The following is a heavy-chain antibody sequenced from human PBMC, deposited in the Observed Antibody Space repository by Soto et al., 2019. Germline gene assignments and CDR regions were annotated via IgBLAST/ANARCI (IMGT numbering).Heavy chain of an antibody. CDR3: AKDPYYDFWSGYYFDY. CDR1: GYTFTTYY. J-gene: IGHJ4*02. D-gene: IGHD3-3*01. V-gene: IGHV1-46*01. CDR2: INPSSGSA. Sequence: ASVKVSCKASGYTFTTYYIHWVRQAPGQGLEWMGIINPSSGSAGYAQKFQVSVTMTRDTPISTAYTELSSLRSEDTAVYYCAKDPYYDFWSGYYFDYWGQGTLVTVSS.